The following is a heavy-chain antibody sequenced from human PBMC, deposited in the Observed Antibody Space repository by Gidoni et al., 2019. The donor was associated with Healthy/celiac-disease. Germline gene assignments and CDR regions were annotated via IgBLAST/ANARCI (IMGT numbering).Heavy chain of an antibody. D-gene: IGHD3-10*01. CDR3: ARGPGLAVIRGYFDY. V-gene: IGHV4-4*02. Sequence: QVQLQESGPGLVTPSGTLSLTCAVSGGSISSSNWWSWVRQPPGKGLEWIGEIYHSGSTNYNPSLKRRVTISVEKSKNQFSLKLSSVTAADTAVYYCARGPGLAVIRGYFDYWGQGTLVTVSS. J-gene: IGHJ4*02. CDR1: GGSISSSNW. CDR2: IYHSGST.